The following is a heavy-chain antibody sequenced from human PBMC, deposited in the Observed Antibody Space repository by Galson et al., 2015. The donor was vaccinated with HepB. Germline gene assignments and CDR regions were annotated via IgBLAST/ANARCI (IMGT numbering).Heavy chain of an antibody. CDR1: GYTFTSHL. Sequence: SVKVSCKASGYTFTSHLMHWVRQAPGQGLEWMGIINPNVGTTKYAQEFQGRVTMTRDTSTSTVFMELSSLKSEDTAVYYCMREPHSGTYYFDYWGQGTLVTVSS. J-gene: IGHJ4*02. CDR3: MREPHSGTYYFDY. V-gene: IGHV1-46*01. CDR2: INPNVGTT. D-gene: IGHD1-26*01.